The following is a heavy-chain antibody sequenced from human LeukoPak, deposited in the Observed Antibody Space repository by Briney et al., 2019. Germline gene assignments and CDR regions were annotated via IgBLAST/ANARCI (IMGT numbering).Heavy chain of an antibody. V-gene: IGHV3-7*03. D-gene: IGHD3-22*01. CDR2: INQDGSDK. Sequence: GGSLRLSCAASGFTFSRYWITWVRQAPGKGLVWVANINQDGSDKYYVDSVKGRFTISRDNSKNTLYLQMNSLRAEDTAVYYCAKAGYYYDSSGYYLYYFDYWGQGTLVTVSS. CDR3: AKAGYYYDSSGYYLYYFDY. J-gene: IGHJ4*02. CDR1: GFTFSRYW.